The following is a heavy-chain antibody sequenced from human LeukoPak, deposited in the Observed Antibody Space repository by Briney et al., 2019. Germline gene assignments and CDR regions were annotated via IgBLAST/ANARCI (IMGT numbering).Heavy chain of an antibody. J-gene: IGHJ6*02. D-gene: IGHD3-10*01. V-gene: IGHV3-66*01. CDR1: GFTVSSNY. Sequence: GGSLRLSCAASGFTVSSNYMSWVRQAPGKGLEWVSVIYSGGSTHYADSVKGRFTISRDNSKNTLYLQMNSLRAEDTAVYYCARDLSLGFGELNSMDVWGQGTTVTVSS. CDR3: ARDLSLGFGELNSMDV. CDR2: IYSGGST.